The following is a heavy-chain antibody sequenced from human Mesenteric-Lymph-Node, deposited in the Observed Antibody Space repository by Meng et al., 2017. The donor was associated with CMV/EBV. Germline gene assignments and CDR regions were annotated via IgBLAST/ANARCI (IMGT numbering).Heavy chain of an antibody. J-gene: IGHJ4*02. CDR3: ARDPGWLQLDG. Sequence: GSLRLSCTVSGGPVSTTIYYWSWIRQSPGKGLDWIGYVYYSGSTNYNPSLKSRVTISVDTSKNQFSLKLSSVTAADTAVYYCARDPGWLQLDGWGQGTLVTVSS. V-gene: IGHV4-61*01. D-gene: IGHD5-24*01. CDR2: VYYSGST. CDR1: GGPVSTTIYY.